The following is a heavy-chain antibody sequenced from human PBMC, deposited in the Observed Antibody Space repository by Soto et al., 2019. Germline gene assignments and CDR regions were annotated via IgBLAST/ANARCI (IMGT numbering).Heavy chain of an antibody. CDR3: ATGAGMYSSSSPYYYYGMDV. CDR2: INPSGGST. D-gene: IGHD6-6*01. J-gene: IGHJ6*02. CDR1: GYTFTSYY. Sequence: QVQLVQSGAEVKKPGASVKVSCKASGYTFTSYYMHWVRQAPGQGLEWMGIINPSGGSTSYAQKFQGRVTMTRDTSTSTVYMELSSLRSEDTAVYYCATGAGMYSSSSPYYYYGMDVWGQGTTVTVSS. V-gene: IGHV1-46*01.